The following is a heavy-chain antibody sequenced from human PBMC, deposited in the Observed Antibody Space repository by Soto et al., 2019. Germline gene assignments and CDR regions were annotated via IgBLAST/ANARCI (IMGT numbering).Heavy chain of an antibody. CDR3: AGSPYYYYGMDV. CDR1: GGSISSYY. CDR2: IYYGGST. Sequence: PSETLSLTCTVSGGSISSYYWNWIRQPPGKGLEWIGYIYYGGSTTYNPSLKSRVTISVDTSKKQFSLKLDSVTAADTAVYYCAGSPYYYYGMDVWGQGTSVTVS. V-gene: IGHV4-59*01. J-gene: IGHJ6*02. D-gene: IGHD6-13*01.